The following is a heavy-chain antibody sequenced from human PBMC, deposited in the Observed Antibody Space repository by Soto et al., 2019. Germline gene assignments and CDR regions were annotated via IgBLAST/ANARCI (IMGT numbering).Heavy chain of an antibody. J-gene: IGHJ4*02. CDR3: ARASSGWYYFDY. CDR1: GFTFSSYA. CDR2: ISYDGSNK. V-gene: IGHV3-30-3*01. Sequence: SLRLSCAASGFTFSSYAMHWVRQAPGRGLEWVAVISYDGSNKYYADSVKGRFTISRDNSKNTLYLQMNSLRAEDTAVYYCARASSGWYYFDYWGQGTLVTVSS. D-gene: IGHD6-19*01.